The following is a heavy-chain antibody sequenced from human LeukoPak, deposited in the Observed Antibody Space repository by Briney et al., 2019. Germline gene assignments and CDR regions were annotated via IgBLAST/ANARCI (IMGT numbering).Heavy chain of an antibody. V-gene: IGHV3-30*02. Sequence: GGSLRLSCAASGFIFNTYVMHWVRQAPGKGLEWLAFIRYDGSNKNYADSVKGRFTISRDNTKNSLYLQMNSPRAEDTAVYYCAKDGGSDPDSFDIWGQGTVVTVSS. CDR3: AKDGGSDPDSFDI. D-gene: IGHD2-15*01. J-gene: IGHJ3*02. CDR1: GFIFNTYV. CDR2: IRYDGSNK.